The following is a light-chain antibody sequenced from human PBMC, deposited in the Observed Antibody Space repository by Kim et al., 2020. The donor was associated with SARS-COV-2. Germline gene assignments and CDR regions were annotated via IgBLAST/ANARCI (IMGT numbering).Light chain of an antibody. CDR1: QGIRND. CDR3: LQDYNYPRT. V-gene: IGKV1-6*01. CDR2: GAS. J-gene: IGKJ1*01. Sequence: ASVGDRVTITCRASQGIRNDLAWYQQRPGKAPKLLIYGASSLQTGVPPRFSGSGSGTDFTLTISSLQPEDSATYYCLQDYNYPRTFGQGTKVDIK.